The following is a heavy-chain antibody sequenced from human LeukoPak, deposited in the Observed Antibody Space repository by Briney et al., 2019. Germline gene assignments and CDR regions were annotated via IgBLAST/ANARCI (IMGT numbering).Heavy chain of an antibody. Sequence: PGRSLRLSCAASGFTFSNYGMHWVRQAPGKGLEWVAVIWHDGKNKYYADSVKGRFTISRDNSKNTLYLQMNSLRAEDTAVYYCARDRGSDGPVDCWGQGTLVTVSS. V-gene: IGHV3-33*01. CDR2: IWHDGKNK. D-gene: IGHD2-15*01. CDR1: GFTFSNYG. J-gene: IGHJ4*02. CDR3: ARDRGSDGPVDC.